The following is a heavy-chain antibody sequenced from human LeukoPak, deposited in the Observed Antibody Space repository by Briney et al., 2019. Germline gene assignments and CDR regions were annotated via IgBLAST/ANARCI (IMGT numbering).Heavy chain of an antibody. Sequence: GGSLRLSCAASGFTFSSYAMHWVRQAPGKGLEWVAVISYDGSNKYYADSVKGRFTISRDNSKNTLYLQMNSLRAEDTAVYYCARAVATSRTGAFDIWGQGTMVTVSS. CDR2: ISYDGSNK. D-gene: IGHD7-27*01. J-gene: IGHJ3*02. CDR3: ARAVATSRTGAFDI. CDR1: GFTFSSYA. V-gene: IGHV3-30-3*01.